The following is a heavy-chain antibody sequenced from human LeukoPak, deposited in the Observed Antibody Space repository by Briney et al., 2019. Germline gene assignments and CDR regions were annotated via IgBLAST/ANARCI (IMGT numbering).Heavy chain of an antibody. CDR2: IRYDGSNK. D-gene: IGHD2-2*01. V-gene: IGHV3-30*02. Sequence: GGSLRLSCAASGFTFSSYSMNWVRQAPGKGLEWVAFIRYDGSNKYYADSVKGRFTISRDNSKNTLYLQMNSLRAEDTAVYYCAKGGWGYCSSTSCPTYYYYYMDVWGKGTTVTVSS. CDR1: GFTFSSYS. CDR3: AKGGWGYCSSTSCPTYYYYYMDV. J-gene: IGHJ6*03.